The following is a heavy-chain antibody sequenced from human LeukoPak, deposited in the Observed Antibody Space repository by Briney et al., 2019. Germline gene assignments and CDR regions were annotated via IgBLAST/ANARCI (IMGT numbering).Heavy chain of an antibody. Sequence: GASVTVSCKASGGTFSSYAISWVRQAPGQGLEWMGGIIPIFGTANYAQKFQGRVTITTDESTSTAYMELSSLRSEDTAVYYCASNPTYYYDSSGYYLDYWGQGTLVTVSS. CDR1: GGTFSSYA. V-gene: IGHV1-69*05. CDR2: IIPIFGTA. D-gene: IGHD3-22*01. CDR3: ASNPTYYYDSSGYYLDY. J-gene: IGHJ4*02.